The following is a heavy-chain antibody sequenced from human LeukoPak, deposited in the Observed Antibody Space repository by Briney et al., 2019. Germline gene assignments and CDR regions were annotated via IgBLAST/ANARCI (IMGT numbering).Heavy chain of an antibody. CDR1: GGTFSSYA. J-gene: IGHJ4*02. CDR2: IIPIFGTS. CDR3: TKDHEGYFDY. Sequence: ASVKVSCKASGGTFSSYAISWVRQAPGQRLEWMARIIPIFGTSDYAQKFQGRVTITTDESTSTAFMELSGLRSEDTAVYYCTKDHEGYFDYWGQGSLVTVSS. V-gene: IGHV1-69*05.